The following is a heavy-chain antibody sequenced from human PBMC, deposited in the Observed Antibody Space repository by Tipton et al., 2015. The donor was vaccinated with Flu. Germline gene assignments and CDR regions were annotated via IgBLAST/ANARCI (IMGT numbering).Heavy chain of an antibody. CDR3: ARRDFSNYVSEPKNWFDM. Sequence: TLSLTCSVSGGSFGSGYFWGWVRRPPGKGLEWIGNICPGSPYYNPSLRSRVTMSVARSYDQFSLRLTSVTAADTAVYFCARRDFSNYVSEPKNWFDMWGQGTLVTVSS. J-gene: IGHJ5*02. CDR2: ICPGSP. D-gene: IGHD4-11*01. CDR1: GGSFGSGYF. V-gene: IGHV4-38-2*01.